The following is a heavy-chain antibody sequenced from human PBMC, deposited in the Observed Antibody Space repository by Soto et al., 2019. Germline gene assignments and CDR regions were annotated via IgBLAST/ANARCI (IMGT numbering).Heavy chain of an antibody. J-gene: IGHJ3*02. Sequence: EVQLVESGGGLVKPGGSLRLSCAASVFTFSSYSMNWVRQAPGKGLEWVSSISSSSSYIYYADSVKGRFTISRDNAKNSLYLQMNSLRAEDTAVYYCASLAYCGGDCYSVGAFDIWGQGTMVTVSS. CDR2: ISSSSSYI. CDR1: VFTFSSYS. V-gene: IGHV3-21*01. D-gene: IGHD2-21*02. CDR3: ASLAYCGGDCYSVGAFDI.